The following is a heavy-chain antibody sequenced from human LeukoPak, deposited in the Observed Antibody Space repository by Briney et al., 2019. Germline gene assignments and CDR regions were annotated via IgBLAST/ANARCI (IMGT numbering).Heavy chain of an antibody. V-gene: IGHV3-23*01. CDR2: ISGNGRGT. D-gene: IGHD3-22*01. CDR1: GFIFNNYA. J-gene: IGHJ4*02. CDR3: AKATKVIVVDNYFDY. Sequence: PGGSLRLSCAASGFIFNNYAMTWVRQAPGKGLEWVSAISGNGRGTYYADSVKGRFTISRDNSKNTVYLQMNSLGVEDTAVYYCAKATKVIVVDNYFDYWGQGTLVTVSS.